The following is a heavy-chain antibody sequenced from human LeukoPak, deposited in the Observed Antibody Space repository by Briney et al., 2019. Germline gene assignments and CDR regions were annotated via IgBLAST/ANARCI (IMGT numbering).Heavy chain of an antibody. CDR3: ARCSADSFELHFQS. V-gene: IGHV3-53*01. Sequence: GGSLRLSCATSGFTFSTFWMHWVRQAPGKGLEWVSVIYSGGSIYYSDSVEGRFTIFRGTSRNMVFLQLTSLRAEDTAVYYCARCSADSFELHFQSWGQGTLVTVSS. CDR2: IYSGGSI. CDR1: GFTFSTFW. D-gene: IGHD3-3*02. J-gene: IGHJ5*02.